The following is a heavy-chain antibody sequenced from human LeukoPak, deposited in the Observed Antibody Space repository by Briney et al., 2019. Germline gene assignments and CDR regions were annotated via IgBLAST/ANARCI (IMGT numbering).Heavy chain of an antibody. CDR1: GFTFSSYA. V-gene: IGHV3-30-3*01. CDR2: ISYDGSNK. Sequence: PGRSLRLSCAASGFTFSSYAMHWVRQSPGKGLEGVAVISYDGSNKYSADSVKGRFTISRDNSKNTLYLQMNSLRAEDTAVYYCARNMVRGVPLDYWGQGTLVTVSS. D-gene: IGHD3-10*01. CDR3: ARNMVRGVPLDY. J-gene: IGHJ4*02.